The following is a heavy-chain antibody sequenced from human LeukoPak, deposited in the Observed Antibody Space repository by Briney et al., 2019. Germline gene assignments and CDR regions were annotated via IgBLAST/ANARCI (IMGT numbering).Heavy chain of an antibody. CDR3: ARGHRPWFDP. CDR1: GYTFTSYD. J-gene: IGHJ5*02. V-gene: IGHV1-8*01. Sequence: GASVKVSCKASGYTFTSYDINWVRQATGQGLEWMGWMNPNSGNTGCAQKFQGRATMTRNTSISTAYMELSSMTSEDTAAYYCARGHRPWFDPWGQGTLVTVSS. CDR2: MNPNSGNT.